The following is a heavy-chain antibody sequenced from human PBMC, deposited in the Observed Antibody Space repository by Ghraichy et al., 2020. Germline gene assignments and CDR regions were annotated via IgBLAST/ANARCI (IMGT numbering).Heavy chain of an antibody. CDR2: IYHSGST. J-gene: IGHJ4*02. CDR3: ARAISSGYLDY. CDR1: GGSISSGGYS. V-gene: IGHV4-30-2*01. Sequence: SETLSLTCAVSGGSISSGGYSWSWIRQPPGKGLEWIGYIYHSGSTYYNPSLKSRVTISVDRSKNQFSLKLSSVTAADTAVYYCARAISSGYLDYWGQGTLVTVSS. D-gene: IGHD3-22*01.